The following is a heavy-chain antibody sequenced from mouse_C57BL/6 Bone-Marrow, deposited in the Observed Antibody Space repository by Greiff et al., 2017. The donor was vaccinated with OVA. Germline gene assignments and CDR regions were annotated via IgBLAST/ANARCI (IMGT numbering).Heavy chain of an antibody. J-gene: IGHJ2*01. Sequence: VHVKQSGAELVRPGASVKLSCTASGFNIKDDYMHWVKQRPEQGLEWIGWIDPENGDTEYASKFQGKATITADTYSNTAYLQLSSLTSEDTAVYYCTPMVTYYFDYWGQGTTLTVSS. CDR2: IDPENGDT. V-gene: IGHV14-4*01. D-gene: IGHD2-2*01. CDR1: GFNIKDDY. CDR3: TPMVTYYFDY.